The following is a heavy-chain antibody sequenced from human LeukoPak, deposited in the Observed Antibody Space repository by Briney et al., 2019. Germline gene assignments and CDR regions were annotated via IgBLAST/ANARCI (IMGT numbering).Heavy chain of an antibody. CDR1: GYTFTSYY. Sequence: GASVRVSGKASGYTFTSYYMHWVRQAPGQGLEWMGIINPSGGSTSYAQKFQGRVTMTRDTSTSTVYMELSSLRSEDTAVYYCARDRPVNDFWSGYFNWYFDLWGRGTLVTVSS. CDR3: ARDRPVNDFWSGYFNWYFDL. CDR2: INPSGGST. V-gene: IGHV1-46*01. J-gene: IGHJ2*01. D-gene: IGHD3-3*01.